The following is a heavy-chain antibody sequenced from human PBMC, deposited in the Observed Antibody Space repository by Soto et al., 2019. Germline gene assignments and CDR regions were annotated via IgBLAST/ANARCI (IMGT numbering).Heavy chain of an antibody. CDR1: GGSISSSSYY. Sequence: QLQLQESGPGLVKPSETLSLTCTVSGGSISSSSYYWGWIRQPPGKGLEWIGSIYSSGSTYHTPSLKGRATTSVDTSKNQFSLRLSSVTAADTAVYFCARSVGGFWSGPGWFDPWGQGTLVTVSS. CDR2: IYSSGST. CDR3: ARSVGGFWSGPGWFDP. V-gene: IGHV4-39*01. J-gene: IGHJ5*02. D-gene: IGHD3-3*01.